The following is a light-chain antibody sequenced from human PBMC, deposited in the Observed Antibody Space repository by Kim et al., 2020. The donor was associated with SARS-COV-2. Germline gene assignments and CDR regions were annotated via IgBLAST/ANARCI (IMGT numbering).Light chain of an antibody. Sequence: ASVGDRVTITCRASQGISSYLAWFQLKPGKAPKLLIYAASSLQPGVPSRFSGSGSGTDFTLTVTSLQPEDVATYYCQKCDSAPWTFGQGTKVDIK. V-gene: IGKV1-27*01. J-gene: IGKJ1*01. CDR2: AAS. CDR1: QGISSY. CDR3: QKCDSAPWT.